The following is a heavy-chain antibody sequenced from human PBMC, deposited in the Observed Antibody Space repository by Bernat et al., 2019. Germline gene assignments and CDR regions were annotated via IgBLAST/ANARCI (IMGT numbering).Heavy chain of an antibody. Sequence: QLQLQESGPGLVKPSETLSLTCTVSGGSISSSSYYWGWIRQPPGKGLEWIGSIYYSGSTYYNPSIKCRVTISVDTSKNKFSQKLSSVTAADTAGYYCARLLQSLYYLDYWGQGTLVTVSS. CDR1: GGSISSSSYY. CDR3: ARLLQSLYYLDY. V-gene: IGHV4-39*01. D-gene: IGHD2-21*01. J-gene: IGHJ4*02. CDR2: IYYSGST.